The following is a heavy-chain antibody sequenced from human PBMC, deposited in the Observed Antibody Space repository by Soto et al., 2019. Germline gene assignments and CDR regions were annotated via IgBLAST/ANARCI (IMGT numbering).Heavy chain of an antibody. Sequence: QVQLVESGGGVVQPGRSLRLSCVASGFSFSSYGMYWVRQAPGKGLEWVTVISYDGSNKDSADSVKGRFTIFRDNSKNTLYLQMNSLRAEDTAVYYCARPYDSSGYYYALDYWGQGALVTVSS. CDR3: ARPYDSSGYYYALDY. V-gene: IGHV3-30*03. CDR1: GFSFSSYG. CDR2: ISYDGSNK. D-gene: IGHD3-22*01. J-gene: IGHJ4*02.